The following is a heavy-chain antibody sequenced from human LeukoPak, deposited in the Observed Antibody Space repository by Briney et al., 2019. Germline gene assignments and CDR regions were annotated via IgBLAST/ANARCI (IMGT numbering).Heavy chain of an antibody. Sequence: PGGSLRLSCAASGFTFSSYGMHWVRQAPGKGLEWVAVIWYDGSNKYYADSVKGRFTISRDNSKSTLYLQMNSLRAEDTAVYYCAKGGNYGDYGNYYYYYMDVWGKGTTVTVSS. J-gene: IGHJ6*03. CDR1: GFTFSSYG. CDR3: AKGGNYGDYGNYYYYYMDV. V-gene: IGHV3-33*06. D-gene: IGHD4-17*01. CDR2: IWYDGSNK.